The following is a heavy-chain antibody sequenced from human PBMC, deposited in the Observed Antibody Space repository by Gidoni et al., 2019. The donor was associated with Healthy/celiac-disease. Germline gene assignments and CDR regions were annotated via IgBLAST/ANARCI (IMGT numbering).Heavy chain of an antibody. V-gene: IGHV4-39*01. D-gene: IGHD2-21*02. CDR1: DDSISSSGYS. Sequence: QLQFQESGPGLVKPSETLSLTCPVSDDSISSSGYSWGWLRQPPGKGLEWIGSIHSSGSHYYKPSLKSRVTISVDTSKNQFSLKLRSVTAAETAVYYCARNCGGDCSALTYYHSHYELDVWGQGTTVTVSS. CDR2: IHSSGSH. CDR3: ARNCGGDCSALTYYHSHYELDV. J-gene: IGHJ6*02.